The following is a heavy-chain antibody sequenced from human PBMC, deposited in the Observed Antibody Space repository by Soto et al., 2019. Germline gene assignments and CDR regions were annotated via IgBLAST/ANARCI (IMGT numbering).Heavy chain of an antibody. V-gene: IGHV3-48*01. D-gene: IGHD3-22*01. CDR1: GFTFGTYE. Sequence: GGSPRLSCAAPGFTFGTYEMNWVRQAPGKGLEWLSYISSGSSVIKYADSVKGRFTISRDNSKNTLYLQMNSLRAEDTAVYYCARTHYYYDSSGYYYFDYWGQGTLVTVSS. CDR3: ARTHYYYDSSGYYYFDY. J-gene: IGHJ4*02. CDR2: ISSGSSVI.